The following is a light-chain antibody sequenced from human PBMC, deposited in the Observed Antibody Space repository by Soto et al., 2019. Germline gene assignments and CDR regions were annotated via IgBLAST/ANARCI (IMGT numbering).Light chain of an antibody. CDR3: QQRTNWPPSLT. CDR2: DAS. CDR1: QSVSSN. Sequence: EIVMTQSPATLSVSPGERATLSCRASQSVSSNLAWYQQKPGQAPRLLIYDASNRATGIPARFSGSGSGTDFTLTINSLEPEDFAVYYCQQRTNWPPSLTFGGGTKV. V-gene: IGKV3-11*01. J-gene: IGKJ4*01.